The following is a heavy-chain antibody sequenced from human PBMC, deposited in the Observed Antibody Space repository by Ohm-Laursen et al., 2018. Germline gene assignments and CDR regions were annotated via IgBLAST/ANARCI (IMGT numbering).Heavy chain of an antibody. CDR3: VRDRRDGFNYVEY. Sequence: SDTLSLTCTVSGGSISSGGYYWSWIRQHPGKGLEWIGYIYYSGSTYYNPSLKGRVTMSVDTSKNQFSLSLNSVTAADTAIYYCVRDRRDGFNYVEYWGQGTLVTVSS. D-gene: IGHD5-24*01. CDR1: GGSISSGGYY. J-gene: IGHJ4*02. CDR2: IYYSGST. V-gene: IGHV4-31*03.